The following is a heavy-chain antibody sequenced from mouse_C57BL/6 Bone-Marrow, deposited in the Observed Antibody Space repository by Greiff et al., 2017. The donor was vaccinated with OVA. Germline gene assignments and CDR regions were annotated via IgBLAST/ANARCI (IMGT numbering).Heavy chain of an antibody. J-gene: IGHJ2*01. V-gene: IGHV1-7*01. CDR3: VSNYVDY. Sequence: VQVVESGAELAKPGASVKLSCKASGYTFTSYWMHWVKQRPGQGLEWIGYINPSSGYTKYNQKFKDKATLTADKSSSTAYMQLSSLTYEDSAVYYCVSNYVDYWGQGTTLTVSS. CDR2: INPSSGYT. CDR1: GYTFTSYW.